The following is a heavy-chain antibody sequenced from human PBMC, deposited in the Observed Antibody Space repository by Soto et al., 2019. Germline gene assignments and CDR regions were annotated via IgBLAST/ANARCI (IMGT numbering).Heavy chain of an antibody. D-gene: IGHD6-13*01. CDR2: IIPILGIA. CDR3: ARDPPRIAAFNWFDP. Sequence: GASVKVSCKASGGTFSSYTISWVRQAPGQGLEWMGRIIPILGIANYAQKFQGRVTITADKSTSTAYMELSSLRSEDTAVYYCARDPPRIAAFNWFDPWGQGTLVTVSS. J-gene: IGHJ5*02. CDR1: GGTFSSYT. V-gene: IGHV1-69*04.